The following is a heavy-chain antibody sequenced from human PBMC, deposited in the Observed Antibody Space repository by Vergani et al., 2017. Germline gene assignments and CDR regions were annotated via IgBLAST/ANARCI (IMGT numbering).Heavy chain of an antibody. J-gene: IGHJ6*02. V-gene: IGHV3-21*01. D-gene: IGHD6-13*01. CDR2: ISSSSSYI. Sequence: EVQLVESGGGLVKPGGSLRLSCAASGFTFSSYSMNWVRQAPGKGLEWVSSISSSSSYIYYADSVKGRFTISRDNAKNSLYLQMNSLRAEDTAVYYCARYSSSSYYYYYYGMDVWGQGTTVTASS. CDR1: GFTFSSYS. CDR3: ARYSSSSYYYYYYGMDV.